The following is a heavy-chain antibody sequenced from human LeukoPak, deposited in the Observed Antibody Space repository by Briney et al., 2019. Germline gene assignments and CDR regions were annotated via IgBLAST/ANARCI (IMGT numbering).Heavy chain of an antibody. CDR2: IYYSGST. V-gene: IGHV4-61*01. D-gene: IGHD3-10*01. CDR3: AREGLATMIRGVIPY. CDR1: GGSVSSGSYY. J-gene: IGHJ4*02. Sequence: PSETLSLTCTVSGGSVSSGSYYWSWIRQPPEKGLEWIGYIYYSGSTNYNPSLKSRVTISVDTSKNQFSLKLSSVTAADTAVYYCAREGLATMIRGVIPYWGQGTLVTVSS.